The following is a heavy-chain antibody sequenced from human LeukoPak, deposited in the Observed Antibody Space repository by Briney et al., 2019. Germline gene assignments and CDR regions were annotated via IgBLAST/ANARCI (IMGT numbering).Heavy chain of an antibody. Sequence: GGSLRLSCAASGFTFSNAWMSWVRQAPGKGLEWVGRIKSKTDGGTTDYAAPVKGRFTISRDDSKNTLYLQMNSLKTEDTAVYYCTTDYYDSSGYSVDYWGQGTLVTVSS. CDR2: IKSKTDGGTT. J-gene: IGHJ4*02. CDR1: GFTFSNAW. V-gene: IGHV3-15*01. D-gene: IGHD3-22*01. CDR3: TTDYYDSSGYSVDY.